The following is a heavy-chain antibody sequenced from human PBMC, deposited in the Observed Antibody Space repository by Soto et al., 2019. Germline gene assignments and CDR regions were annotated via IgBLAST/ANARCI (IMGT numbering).Heavy chain of an antibody. CDR2: ISGSGGST. CDR1: GFTFSSYA. Sequence: PGGSLRLSCAASGFTFSSYAMSWVRQAPGKGLEWVSAISGSGGSTYYADSVKGRFTISRDNSKNTLYLQMNSLRAEDTAVYYCAKGERIVVVTAATDYWGQGTLVTVSS. J-gene: IGHJ4*02. V-gene: IGHV3-23*01. CDR3: AKGERIVVVTAATDY. D-gene: IGHD2-21*02.